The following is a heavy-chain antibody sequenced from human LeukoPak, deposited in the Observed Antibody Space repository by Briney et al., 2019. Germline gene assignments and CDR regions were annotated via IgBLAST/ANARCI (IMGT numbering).Heavy chain of an antibody. Sequence: PGGSLRLSCAASGFTFSSYGMHWVRQAPGKGLEWVAVIWYDGSNKYYADSVKGRFTISRDNSKNTLYLQMDSLRVEDTALYYCAKDYSDYVDYWGQGTLVTVSS. V-gene: IGHV3-33*06. CDR2: IWYDGSNK. CDR1: GFTFSSYG. J-gene: IGHJ4*02. D-gene: IGHD4-11*01. CDR3: AKDYSDYVDY.